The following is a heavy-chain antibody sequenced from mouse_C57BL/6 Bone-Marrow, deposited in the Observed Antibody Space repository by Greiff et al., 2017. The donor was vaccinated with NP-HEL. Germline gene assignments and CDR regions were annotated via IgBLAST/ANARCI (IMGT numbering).Heavy chain of an antibody. D-gene: IGHD2-10*01. Sequence: VNVVESGPGLVAPSQSLSITCTVSGFSLTSYGVHWVRQPPGKGLEWLVVIWSDGSTTYNSALKSRLSISKDNSKSQVFLKMNSLQTDDTAMYYCARHAYYGNYVDYWGQGTTLTVSS. V-gene: IGHV2-6-1*01. CDR3: ARHAYYGNYVDY. CDR2: IWSDGST. CDR1: GFSLTSYG. J-gene: IGHJ2*01.